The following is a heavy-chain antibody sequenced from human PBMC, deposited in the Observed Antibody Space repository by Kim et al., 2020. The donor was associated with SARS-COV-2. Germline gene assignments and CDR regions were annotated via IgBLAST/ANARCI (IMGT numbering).Heavy chain of an antibody. CDR1: GFTFSSYA. V-gene: IGHV3-23*01. CDR2: ISGSGGST. D-gene: IGHD3-22*01. CDR3: AKDGGGYYDSSGSMHH. Sequence: GGSLRLSCAASGFTFSSYAMSWVRQAPGKGLEWVSAISGSGGSTYYADSVKGRFTISRDNSKNTLYLQMNSLRAEDTAVYYCAKDGGGYYDSSGSMHHWGQGTLVTVSS. J-gene: IGHJ4*02.